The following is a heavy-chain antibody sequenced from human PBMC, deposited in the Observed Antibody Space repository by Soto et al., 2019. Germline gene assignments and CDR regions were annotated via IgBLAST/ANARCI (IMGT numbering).Heavy chain of an antibody. Sequence: EVQLVESGGGLIQPGGSLRLSCAASGFTVSNNYMSWVRQAPGKGLEWVSVIYSGGSTYYTDSVKGRFTISRDNSKNTLYLQMNSLRAEDTAMYYCARDRLGDGYNFIHYRGQGTLVTV. J-gene: IGHJ4*02. V-gene: IGHV3-53*01. D-gene: IGHD5-12*01. CDR3: ARDRLGDGYNFIHY. CDR2: IYSGGST. CDR1: GFTVSNNY.